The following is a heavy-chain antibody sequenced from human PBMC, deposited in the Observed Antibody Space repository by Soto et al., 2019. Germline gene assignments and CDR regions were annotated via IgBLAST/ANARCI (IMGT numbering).Heavy chain of an antibody. J-gene: IGHJ3*02. Sequence: ASVKVSCKASGYTFTSYGISWVRQAPGQGLEWMGWISAYNGNTNYAQKLQGRVTMTTDTSTSTAYMELRSLRSDDTAVYYCASSFLSGGSPGRDAFDIWGQGTMVPVSS. V-gene: IGHV1-18*01. CDR2: ISAYNGNT. CDR1: GYTFTSYG. CDR3: ASSFLSGGSPGRDAFDI. D-gene: IGHD2-15*01.